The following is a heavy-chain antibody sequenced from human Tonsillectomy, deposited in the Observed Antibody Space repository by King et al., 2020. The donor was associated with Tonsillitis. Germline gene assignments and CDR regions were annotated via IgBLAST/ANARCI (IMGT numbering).Heavy chain of an antibody. CDR2: INSDGSST. CDR3: ARSDYSKDAFDI. J-gene: IGHJ3*02. D-gene: IGHD4-11*01. CDR1: GFTFSSYW. V-gene: IGHV3-74*01. Sequence: VQLVESGGGLVQPGGSLRLSCAASGFTFSSYWMHWVRQAPGKGLVWVSRINSDGSSTSYADSVKDRFTISRDNAKNTLYLQMNSLRAEDTAVYYCARSDYSKDAFDIWGQGTMVTVSS.